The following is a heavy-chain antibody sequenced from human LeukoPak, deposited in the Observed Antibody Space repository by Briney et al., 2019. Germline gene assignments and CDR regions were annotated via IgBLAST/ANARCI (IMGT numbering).Heavy chain of an antibody. CDR1: GFTFSSYG. Sequence: GGSLRLSCAASGFTFSSYGMHWVRQAPGKGLELGAFIRYDGSNKYYADSVKGRFTISRDNSKNTLYLQMNSLRAEDTAVYYCAKGLWVVKAYFQHWGQGTLVTVSS. CDR3: AKGLWVVKAYFQH. J-gene: IGHJ1*01. D-gene: IGHD4-23*01. CDR2: IRYDGSNK. V-gene: IGHV3-30*02.